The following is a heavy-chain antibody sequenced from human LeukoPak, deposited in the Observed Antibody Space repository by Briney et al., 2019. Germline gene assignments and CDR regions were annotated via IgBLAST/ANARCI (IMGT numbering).Heavy chain of an antibody. V-gene: IGHV3-53*01. CDR1: GFTVSSNY. D-gene: IGHD1-14*01. CDR2: IYSGGST. Sequence: GGSLRLSCAASGFTVSSNYMSWVRQAPGKGLEWVSVIYSGGSTYYADSVKGRFTISRDNSKNTLYLQMKSLRADDTAVYYCAKDYVSGTTDYWGQGTLVTVSS. CDR3: AKDYVSGTTDY. J-gene: IGHJ4*02.